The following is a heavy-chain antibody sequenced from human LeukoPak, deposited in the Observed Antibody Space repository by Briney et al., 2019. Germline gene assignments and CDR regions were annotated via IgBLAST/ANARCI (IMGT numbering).Heavy chain of an antibody. Sequence: PGGSLRHSCEASGFTFTGSSMNWVRQAPGKGLEWVSSISTSTSLKYYADSVKGRFTISRDNAKNSVYLQMNSLRAEDTAVYYCARHVAGTYDYWGQGTLVTVSS. J-gene: IGHJ4*02. CDR1: GFTFTGSS. CDR2: ISTSTSLK. CDR3: ARHVAGTYDY. D-gene: IGHD1-1*01. V-gene: IGHV3-21*01.